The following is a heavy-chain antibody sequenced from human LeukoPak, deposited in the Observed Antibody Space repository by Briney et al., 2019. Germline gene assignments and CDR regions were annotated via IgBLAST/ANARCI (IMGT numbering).Heavy chain of an antibody. D-gene: IGHD3-10*01. CDR1: GFTVSSNY. J-gene: IGHJ6*03. CDR3: ASGSGSYRTPYYSMDV. Sequence: PGGSLRLSCAASGFTVSSNYMSWVRQAPGKGLEWVSVIYSGGSTYYTDSVKGRFTISRDNSKNTLYLQMNSLRAEDTAVYYCASGSGSYRTPYYSMDVWGTGTTVTVSS. V-gene: IGHV3-53*01. CDR2: IYSGGST.